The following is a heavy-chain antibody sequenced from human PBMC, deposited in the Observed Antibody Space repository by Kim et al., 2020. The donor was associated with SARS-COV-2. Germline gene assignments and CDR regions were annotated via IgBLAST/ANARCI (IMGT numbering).Heavy chain of an antibody. J-gene: IGHJ6*02. CDR2: IYYSGST. Sequence: SETLSLTCTVSGGSISSYYWSWIRQPPGKGLEWIGYIYYSGSTNYNPSLKSRVTISVDTSKNQFSLKLSSVTAADTAVYYCARYKQVRSSSSYARSGYYYGMDVCGQGTTVTVSS. D-gene: IGHD6-6*01. CDR1: GGSISSYY. V-gene: IGHV4-59*13. CDR3: ARYKQVRSSSSYARSGYYYGMDV.